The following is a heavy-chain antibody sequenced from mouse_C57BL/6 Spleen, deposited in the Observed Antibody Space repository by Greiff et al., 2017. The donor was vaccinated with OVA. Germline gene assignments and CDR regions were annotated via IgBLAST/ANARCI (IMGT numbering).Heavy chain of an antibody. CDR3: ARVTTVVATGYLDV. Sequence: EVKLMESGPGLVKPSQSLSLTCSVTGYSITSGYYWNWIRQFPGNKLEWMGYISYDGSNNYNPSLKNRISITRDTSKNQFFLKLNSVTTEDTATYYCARVTTVVATGYLDVWGTGTTVTVSS. V-gene: IGHV3-6*01. CDR2: ISYDGSN. J-gene: IGHJ1*03. D-gene: IGHD1-1*01. CDR1: GYSITSGYY.